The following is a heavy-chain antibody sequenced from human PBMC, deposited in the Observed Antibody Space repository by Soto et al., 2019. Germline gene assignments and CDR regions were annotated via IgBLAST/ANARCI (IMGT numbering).Heavy chain of an antibody. V-gene: IGHV1-69*13. J-gene: IGHJ6*02. CDR2: IIPIFGT. CDR1: GGTFSSYA. CDR3: ARGGTGYYYGMDV. Sequence: WASVKVSCKASGGTFSSYAINWVRQAPGQGLEWMGGIIPIFGTRYAQKFQGGVTITADESMSTAYMELSSLRSEDTAVYYCARGGTGYYYGMDVWGQGTTVTVPS. D-gene: IGHD1-1*01.